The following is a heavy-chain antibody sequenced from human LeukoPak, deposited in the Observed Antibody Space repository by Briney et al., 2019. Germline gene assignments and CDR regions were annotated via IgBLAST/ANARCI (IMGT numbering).Heavy chain of an antibody. D-gene: IGHD2-15*01. CDR1: GCTFTSYG. CDR2: ISAYNGNT. CDR3: ARFGVVVVAAQFYDY. J-gene: IGHJ4*02. Sequence: ASVKVSCKASGCTFTSYGISRVRQAPGQGLEWMGWISAYNGNTNYAQKLQGRVTMTTDTSTSTAYMELRSLRSDDTAVYYCARFGVVVVAAQFYDYWGQGTLVTVSS. V-gene: IGHV1-18*01.